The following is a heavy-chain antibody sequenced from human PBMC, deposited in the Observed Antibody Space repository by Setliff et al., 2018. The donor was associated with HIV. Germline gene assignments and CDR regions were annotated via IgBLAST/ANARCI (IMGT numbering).Heavy chain of an antibody. CDR1: GYTFTSYD. CDR3: ARDLPTVVPSWSDP. J-gene: IGHJ5*02. D-gene: IGHD4-17*01. CDR2: VNPNSGNT. Sequence: ASVKVSCKASGYTFTSYDIYWVRQATGQGLEWMGWVNPNSGNTGYAQKFQGRVTMTRDTSISTAYMELRKLRSEDTAVYYCARDLPTVVPSWSDPWGQGTLVTVSS. V-gene: IGHV1-8*02.